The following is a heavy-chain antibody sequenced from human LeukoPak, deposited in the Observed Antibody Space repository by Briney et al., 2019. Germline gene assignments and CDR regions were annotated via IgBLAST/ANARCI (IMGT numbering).Heavy chain of an antibody. D-gene: IGHD3-9*01. Sequence: SETLSLTCAVYGGSFSGYYWSWIRQPPGKGLEWIGEINHSGSTNYNPSLKSRVTISVDTSKNQFSLKLRSVTAADTAVYYCARQRRLRYFDWLSKYYFDYWGQGTLVTVSS. CDR1: GGSFSGYY. J-gene: IGHJ4*02. V-gene: IGHV4-34*01. CDR3: ARQRRLRYFDWLSKYYFDY. CDR2: INHSGST.